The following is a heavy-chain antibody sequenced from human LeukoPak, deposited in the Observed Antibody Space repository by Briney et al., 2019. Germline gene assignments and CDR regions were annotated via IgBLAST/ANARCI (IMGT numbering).Heavy chain of an antibody. CDR3: ATSHDSAGND. D-gene: IGHD2-15*01. CDR2: IRHDGNAK. CDR1: GFAFSDFW. V-gene: IGHV3-7*01. Sequence: GGSLRLSCAASGFAFSDFWMSWVRQAPGKGLEWVANIRHDGNAKNYVPSVRGRFTISRDNAKNSLYLQMNSLTVEDTAVYYCATSHDSAGNDWGQGTLVTVSS. J-gene: IGHJ4*02.